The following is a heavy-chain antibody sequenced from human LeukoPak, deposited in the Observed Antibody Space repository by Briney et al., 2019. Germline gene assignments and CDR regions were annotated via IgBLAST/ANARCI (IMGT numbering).Heavy chain of an antibody. Sequence: GGSLRLSCAASGFTFSSYEMNWVRQAPGKGLEWVSYISSSGSTIYYADSVKGRFAISRDNAKNSLYLQMNSLRADDTAVYYCVRAVHHNFYSDSSGYYGDAFDVWGQGTVVTVSS. D-gene: IGHD3-22*01. CDR2: ISSSGSTI. CDR1: GFTFSSYE. V-gene: IGHV3-48*03. J-gene: IGHJ3*01. CDR3: VRAVHHNFYSDSSGYYGDAFDV.